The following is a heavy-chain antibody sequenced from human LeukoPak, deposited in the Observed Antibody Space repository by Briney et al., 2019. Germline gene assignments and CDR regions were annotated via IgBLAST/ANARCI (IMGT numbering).Heavy chain of an antibody. CDR2: ISGSGGST. CDR1: GFTFSSYA. J-gene: IGHJ4*02. Sequence: PGGSLRLSCAASGFTFSSYAMSWVRQAPGKGLEWVSAISGSGGSTYYADSVKGRFTISRDNSKNTLYLQMNSLRAEDTAVYYCAKDPSTYYYDREGPTFIDYWGQGTLVTVSS. CDR3: AKDPSTYYYDREGPTFIDY. V-gene: IGHV3-23*01. D-gene: IGHD3-22*01.